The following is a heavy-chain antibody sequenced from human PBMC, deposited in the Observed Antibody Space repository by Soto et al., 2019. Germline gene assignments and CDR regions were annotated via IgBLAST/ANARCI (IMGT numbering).Heavy chain of an antibody. CDR3: ASPRGDSSGYYPRPFDY. D-gene: IGHD3-22*01. Sequence: SETLSLTCTVSGGSISSGDYYWSWIRQPPGKGLEWIGYIYHSGSTYYNPSLKSRVTISVDTSKNQFSLKLSSVTAADTAVYYCASPRGDSSGYYPRPFDYWGQGTLVTVSS. CDR1: GGSISSGDYY. J-gene: IGHJ4*02. V-gene: IGHV4-30-4*01. CDR2: IYHSGST.